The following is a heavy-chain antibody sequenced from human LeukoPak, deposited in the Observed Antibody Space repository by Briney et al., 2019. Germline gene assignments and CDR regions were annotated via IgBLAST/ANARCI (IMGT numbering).Heavy chain of an antibody. Sequence: PSETLSLTCTVSGGSISSYYWSWIRQPPGEGLEWIGYIYHSGSTNYNPSLKSRVTISVDTSKNQFSLKLSSVTAADTAVYYCARDGYSGNDGLWGQGTLVTVSS. V-gene: IGHV4-59*01. CDR1: GGSISSYY. D-gene: IGHD5-12*01. CDR3: ARDGYSGNDGL. J-gene: IGHJ4*02. CDR2: IYHSGST.